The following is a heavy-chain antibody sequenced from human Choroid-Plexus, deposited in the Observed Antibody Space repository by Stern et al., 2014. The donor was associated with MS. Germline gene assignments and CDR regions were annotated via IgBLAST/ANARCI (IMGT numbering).Heavy chain of an antibody. Sequence: EVQLVQSGGDLVQPGESLRLSCAASGFTFRTYAMSWVRPAPGKGLERVSGIRGSGGNINYADSAMGRFTISRDNPTNTLYLQMNSLRAEDTAVYYCAKDLRASSGYYSLVGAFDIWGQGTMVTVSS. D-gene: IGHD3-22*01. J-gene: IGHJ3*02. CDR2: IRGSGGNI. CDR1: GFTFRTYA. V-gene: IGHV3-23*04. CDR3: AKDLRASSGYYSLVGAFDI.